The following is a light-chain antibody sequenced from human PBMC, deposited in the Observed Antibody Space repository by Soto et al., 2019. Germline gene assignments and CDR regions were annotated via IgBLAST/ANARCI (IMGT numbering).Light chain of an antibody. Sequence: HSALTQPRSVSGAPGHSVTISCTGTSSDVGGYSYVAWYQQHPGKAPKLMISDVSKRPSGVPDRFSGSKFGNTASLTISGLQAEDEADYYCCSYAGAFTYVFGSGTKVTVL. V-gene: IGLV2-11*01. J-gene: IGLJ1*01. CDR1: SSDVGGYSY. CDR3: CSYAGAFTYV. CDR2: DVS.